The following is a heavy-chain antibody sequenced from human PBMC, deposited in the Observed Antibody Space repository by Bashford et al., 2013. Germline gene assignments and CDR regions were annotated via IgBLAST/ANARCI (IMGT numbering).Heavy chain of an antibody. CDR3: AIPQAKYSSSWELDY. CDR1: GFTFSSYA. D-gene: IGHD6-6*01. Sequence: GGSLRLSCAASGFTFSSYAMHWVRQAPGKGLEWVAVISYDGSNKYYADSVKGRFTISRDNSKNTLYLQMNSLRAEDTAVYYCAIPQAKYSSSWELDYWGQGTLVTVSS. CDR2: ISYDGSNK. J-gene: IGHJ4*02. V-gene: IGHV3-30-3*01.